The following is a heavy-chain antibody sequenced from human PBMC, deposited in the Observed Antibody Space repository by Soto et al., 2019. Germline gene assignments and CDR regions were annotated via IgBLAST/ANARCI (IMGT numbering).Heavy chain of an antibody. J-gene: IGHJ5*02. CDR1: GGSVSSRSYY. V-gene: IGHV4-61*01. Sequence: QVQLQESGPGLVKPSETLSLTCTVSGGSVSSRSYYWSWIRQPPGKGLEWIGYIYYSGSTNYNPSLKSRVTISVDTSKNQFSLKLSSVTATDTAVYYCAREGRSSPTGGWIDPSGQGTLVTVSS. D-gene: IGHD6-13*01. CDR3: AREGRSSPTGGWIDP. CDR2: IYYSGST.